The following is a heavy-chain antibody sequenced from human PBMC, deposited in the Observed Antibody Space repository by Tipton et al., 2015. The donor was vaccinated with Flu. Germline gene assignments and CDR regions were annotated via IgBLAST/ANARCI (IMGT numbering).Heavy chain of an antibody. CDR1: GFTFSSYE. CDR3: ATLTGDDY. Sequence: SLRLCCAASGFTFSSYEMNWVRQAPGKGLEWASYISSSGNTISYADSVRGRFTISRDNTKKSLSLQLNSLRAGDTAIYYCATLTGDDYWGQGILVTVSS. D-gene: IGHD7-27*01. CDR2: ISSSGNTI. V-gene: IGHV3-48*03. J-gene: IGHJ4*02.